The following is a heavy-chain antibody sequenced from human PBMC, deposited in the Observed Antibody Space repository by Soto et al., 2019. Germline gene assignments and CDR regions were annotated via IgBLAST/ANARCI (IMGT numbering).Heavy chain of an antibody. D-gene: IGHD6-25*01. CDR1: GFTLSDNW. Sequence: EVQLVESGGGLVQPGGSLRLSCAASGFTLSDNWIHWVRRAPEKGLVWVSRINNDGSSVTYADSVKGRFTLSRDNAKNTWFLQMDSLRVEDTAMYYCVRAPEQRPFDYWGQGTLVTVSS. CDR2: INNDGSSV. CDR3: VRAPEQRPFDY. V-gene: IGHV3-74*03. J-gene: IGHJ4*02.